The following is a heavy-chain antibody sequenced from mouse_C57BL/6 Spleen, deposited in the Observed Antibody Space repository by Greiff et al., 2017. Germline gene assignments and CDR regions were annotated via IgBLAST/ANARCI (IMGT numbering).Heavy chain of an antibody. CDR2: INPSNGGT. J-gene: IGHJ4*01. CDR3: ARQNPLYYYGSSYAMDY. D-gene: IGHD1-1*01. V-gene: IGHV1-53*01. Sequence: QVQLQQPGTELVKPGASVKLSCKASGYTFTSYWMHWVKQRPGQGLEWIGNINPSNGGTNYNEKFKSKATLTVDKSSSTAYMQLSSLTSEDSAVYYCARQNPLYYYGSSYAMDYWGQGTSVTVSS. CDR1: GYTFTSYW.